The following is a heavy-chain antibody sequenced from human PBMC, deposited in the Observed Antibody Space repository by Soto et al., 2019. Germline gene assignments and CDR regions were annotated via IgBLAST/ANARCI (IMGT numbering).Heavy chain of an antibody. CDR2: IHHTGTT. CDR3: YRGADYTTSWQNQRPFDY. D-gene: IGHD2-2*02. CDR1: GVSISSCGYY. Sequence: QVQLQESGPGLVKPSPTLSLTCTVSGVSISSCGYYRSWIRQHPGKGLEWIGYIHHTGTTDYNTSRKSGVIRSVVTSKNPFSLKLSYVASADTAVYDCYRGADYTTSWQNQRPFDYWGQGTLVTVSS. J-gene: IGHJ4*02. V-gene: IGHV4-31*03.